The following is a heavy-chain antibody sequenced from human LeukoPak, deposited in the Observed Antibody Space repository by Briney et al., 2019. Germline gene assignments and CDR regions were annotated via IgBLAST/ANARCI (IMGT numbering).Heavy chain of an antibody. J-gene: IGHJ4*02. CDR2: IIPIFGTA. V-gene: IGHV1-69*01. CDR1: GGTFSSYA. D-gene: IGHD4/OR15-4a*01. Sequence: SVKVSCKASGGTFSSYAISWVRQAPGQGLEWMGGIIPIFGTANYAQKFQGRVTITADESTSTAYMELSSLRSEDTAVYYCAREGALPGYSDYWGQGTLVTVSS. CDR3: AREGALPGYSDY.